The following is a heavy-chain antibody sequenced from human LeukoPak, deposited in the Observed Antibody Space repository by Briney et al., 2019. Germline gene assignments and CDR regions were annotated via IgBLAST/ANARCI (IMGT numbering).Heavy chain of an antibody. CDR3: ARYSSSSPDKNWFDP. Sequence: ASVKVSCKASGYTFTSYDISWVRQAPGQGLEWMGWISAYNGNTNYAQKLQGRVTMTTDTSTSTAYMELRSLTSDDTAVYYCARYSSSSPDKNWFDPWGQGTLVTVSS. J-gene: IGHJ5*02. CDR1: GYTFTSYD. D-gene: IGHD6-6*01. CDR2: ISAYNGNT. V-gene: IGHV1-18*01.